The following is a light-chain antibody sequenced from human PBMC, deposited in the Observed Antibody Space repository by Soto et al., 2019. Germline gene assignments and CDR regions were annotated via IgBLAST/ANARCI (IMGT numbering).Light chain of an antibody. V-gene: IGKV3-15*01. CDR3: QHYNFCATLT. CDR1: QSVNSN. CDR2: DAS. Sequence: EIVMTQSPATLSVSPGERATLSCSASQSVNSNLAWYRQKHGQPPRLLISDASTKATGVPARFSDSGSGTKLTLTHTSLQTEDSGICCCQHYNFCATLTFGGGTKVEIK. J-gene: IGKJ4*01.